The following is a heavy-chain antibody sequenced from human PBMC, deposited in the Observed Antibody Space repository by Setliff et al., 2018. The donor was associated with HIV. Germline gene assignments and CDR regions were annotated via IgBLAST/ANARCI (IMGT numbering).Heavy chain of an antibody. D-gene: IGHD3-9*01. V-gene: IGHV4-38-2*01. CDR2: VYHTGST. Sequence: SETLSLTCGVSGYSMSSGYYWGWIRQPPGKGLEWIGNVYHTGSTYYNPSLKSRVTISVDTSKNQFSLKLSSVTAADTAVYYCARGRDYDILTGYSDYWGQGTLVTVSS. CDR3: ARGRDYDILTGYSDY. CDR1: GYSMSSGYY. J-gene: IGHJ4*02.